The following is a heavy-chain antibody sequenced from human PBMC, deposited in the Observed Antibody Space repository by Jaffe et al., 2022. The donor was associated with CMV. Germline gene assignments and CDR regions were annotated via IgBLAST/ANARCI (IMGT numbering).Heavy chain of an antibody. CDR2: IYWNDDK. CDR3: AHSSYYYDSSGYLGNVSPWAFDI. Sequence: QITLKESGPTLVKPTQTLTLTCTFSGFSLSTSGVGVGWIRQPPGKALEWLALIYWNDDKRYSPSLKSRLTITKDTSKNQVVLTMTNMDPVDTATYYCAHSSYYYDSSGYLGNVSPWAFDIWGQGTMVTVSS. V-gene: IGHV2-5*01. J-gene: IGHJ3*02. D-gene: IGHD3-22*01. CDR1: GFSLSTSGVG.